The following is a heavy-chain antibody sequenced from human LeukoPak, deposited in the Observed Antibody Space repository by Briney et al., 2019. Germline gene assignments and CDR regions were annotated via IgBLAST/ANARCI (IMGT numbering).Heavy chain of an antibody. Sequence: PGGSLRLSCAASGFTFSNAWMSLVRQAPGKGLEWAGRIKSKTDGGTTDYAAPVKGRFTISRDDSKNTLYLQMNSLKTEDTAVYYCTTVDCSSTSCKAPDAFDIWGQGTMVTVSS. CDR2: IKSKTDGGTT. J-gene: IGHJ3*02. CDR3: TTVDCSSTSCKAPDAFDI. D-gene: IGHD2-2*01. CDR1: GFTFSNAW. V-gene: IGHV3-15*01.